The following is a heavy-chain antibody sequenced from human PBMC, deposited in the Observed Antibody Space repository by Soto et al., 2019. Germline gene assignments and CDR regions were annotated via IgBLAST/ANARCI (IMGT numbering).Heavy chain of an antibody. CDR2: INWNGGST. CDR1: GFTFDDYG. D-gene: IGHD4-4*01. Sequence: GGSLRLSCAASGFTFDDYGMSWVRQAPGKGLEWVSGINWNGGSTGYADSVKGRFTISRDNAKNSLYLQMNSLRAEDTALYHCARVVTTDNYYYYYYMDVWGKGTTVTVSS. V-gene: IGHV3-20*01. CDR3: ARVVTTDNYYYYYYMDV. J-gene: IGHJ6*03.